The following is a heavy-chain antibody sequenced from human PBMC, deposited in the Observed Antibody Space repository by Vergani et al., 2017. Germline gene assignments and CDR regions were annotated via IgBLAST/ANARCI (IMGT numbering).Heavy chain of an antibody. CDR1: EFTFDDYA. V-gene: IGHV3-43*02. Sequence: EVQLVESGGGVVQPGGSLSLSCAASEFTFDDYAMHWVRQAPGKVLEWVSLISGDGVSTYYADSVKGRFTISRDNSKNSLYLQMNSLRTEDTALYYCAKDLGTAAFDYWGQGTLVTVSS. CDR2: ISGDGVST. D-gene: IGHD6-25*01. CDR3: AKDLGTAAFDY. J-gene: IGHJ4*02.